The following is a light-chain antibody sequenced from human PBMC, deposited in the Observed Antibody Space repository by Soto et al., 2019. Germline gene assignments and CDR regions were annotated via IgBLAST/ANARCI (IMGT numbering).Light chain of an antibody. Sequence: QLVLTQPPSVSGAPGQRVTISCTGSSSNIGAGYDVHWYQQLPGTAPKLLIYGNSNRPSGVPDRFSGSKSGTSASLAITGLQAEDVADYYCQSYDSSLSAYVVFGGGTKLTVL. CDR1: SSNIGAGYD. V-gene: IGLV1-40*01. CDR2: GNS. CDR3: QSYDSSLSAYVV. J-gene: IGLJ2*01.